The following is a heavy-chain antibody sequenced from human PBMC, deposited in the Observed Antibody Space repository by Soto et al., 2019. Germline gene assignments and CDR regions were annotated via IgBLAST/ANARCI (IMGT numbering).Heavy chain of an antibody. Sequence: GGSLRLSCEASGFTFSTYAMSWVRQAPGKGLEWVSALTPSGGETFYADSVKGRFTISRDNSMNALYLQMNSLRAEDTAVYYCARDPEQQLAYFDYWGQGTLVTVSS. J-gene: IGHJ4*02. CDR3: ARDPEQQLAYFDY. D-gene: IGHD6-13*01. CDR2: LTPSGGET. V-gene: IGHV3-23*01. CDR1: GFTFSTYA.